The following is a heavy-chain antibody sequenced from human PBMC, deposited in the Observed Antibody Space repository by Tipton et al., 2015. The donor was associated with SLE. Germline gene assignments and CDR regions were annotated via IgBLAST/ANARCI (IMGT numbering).Heavy chain of an antibody. CDR2: ISYSGST. D-gene: IGHD4-11*01. Sequence: TLSLTCTVSGGSISRYYWGWIRQPPGKGLEWIGYISYSGSTNYNPSLKSRVTISDDTSKTQFSLKLSSVTAVDTAVYYCARRTYYSNRRYYYMDVWGQGTMVTVSS. J-gene: IGHJ6*03. V-gene: IGHV4-59*08. CDR1: GGSISRYY. CDR3: ARRTYYSNRRYYYMDV.